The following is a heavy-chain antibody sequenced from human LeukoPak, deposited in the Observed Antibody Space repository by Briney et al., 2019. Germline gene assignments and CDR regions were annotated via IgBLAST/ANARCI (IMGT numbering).Heavy chain of an antibody. V-gene: IGHV3-48*02. Sequence: GGSLRLSCAASGFTFSSYNMNWVRQAPGKGLEWVSYITRSSDIIYYGDSVKGRFTISRDNAKNSLYLQMNSLRDEDTAVYYCAREPLIDEGSRYYFDSWGQGTLVTVSS. D-gene: IGHD3-22*01. CDR3: AREPLIDEGSRYYFDS. CDR1: GFTFSSYN. CDR2: ITRSSDII. J-gene: IGHJ4*02.